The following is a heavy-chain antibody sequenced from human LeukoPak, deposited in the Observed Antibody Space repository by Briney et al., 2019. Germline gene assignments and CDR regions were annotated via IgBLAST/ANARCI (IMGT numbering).Heavy chain of an antibody. J-gene: IGHJ2*01. Sequence: GGSLRLSCAASGFTFSSYSMIWVRQAPGKGLEWVSFISLASSYIYYADSVKGRFTISRDNANNSLSLQMNSLRADGTAVYYCARGLAVLTVDWYFDLWGRGTLVTASS. CDR2: ISLASSYI. CDR3: ARGLAVLTVDWYFDL. D-gene: IGHD3-16*01. CDR1: GFTFSSYS. V-gene: IGHV3-21*01.